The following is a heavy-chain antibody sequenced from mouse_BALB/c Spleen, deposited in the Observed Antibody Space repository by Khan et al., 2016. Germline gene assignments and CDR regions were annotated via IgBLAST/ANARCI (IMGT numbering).Heavy chain of an antibody. Sequence: EVQLQESGPGLVKPSQSLSLTCTVTGYSITSDYAWNWIRQFPGNKLEWMGYISYSGSTSYNPSLKSRLSITRDTSKNQYFLQLNSVPTEDTATYCGARKTRGCSSDWGQGTTLTVSS. J-gene: IGHJ2*01. CDR2: ISYSGST. D-gene: IGHD1-1*01. CDR1: GYSITSDYA. V-gene: IGHV3-2*02. CDR3: ARKTRGCSSD.